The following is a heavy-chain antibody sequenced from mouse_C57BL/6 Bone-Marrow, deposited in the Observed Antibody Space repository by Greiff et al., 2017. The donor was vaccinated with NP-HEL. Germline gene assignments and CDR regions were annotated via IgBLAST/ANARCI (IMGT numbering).Heavy chain of an antibody. J-gene: IGHJ1*03. V-gene: IGHV5-4*01. CDR2: ISDGGSYT. Sequence: EVKLMESGGGLVKPGGSLKLSCAASGFTFSSYAMSWVRQTPEKRLEWVATISDGGSYTYYPDNVKGRFTISRDNAKNNLYLQMSHLKSEDTAMYYCAREGTGHYWYFDVWGTGTTVTVSS. CDR1: GFTFSSYA. CDR3: AREGTGHYWYFDV. D-gene: IGHD4-1*01.